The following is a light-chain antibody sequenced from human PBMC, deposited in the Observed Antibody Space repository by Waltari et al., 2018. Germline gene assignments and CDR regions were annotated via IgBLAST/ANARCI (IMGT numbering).Light chain of an antibody. CDR2: EGS. J-gene: IGLJ3*02. V-gene: IGLV2-23*01. CDR3: CSYAGSSPLV. Sequence: SALTQPASVSGSPGQSITIPCTGTSREVGGYNIFSCYHHNPGKAPKLVIYEGSKRPSGVSNRFSGSKSGNTASLTISGLQAEDEADYYCCSYAGSSPLVFGGGTKLTVL. CDR1: SREVGGYNI.